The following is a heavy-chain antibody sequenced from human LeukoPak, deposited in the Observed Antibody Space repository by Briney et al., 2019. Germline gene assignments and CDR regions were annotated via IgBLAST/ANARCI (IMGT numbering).Heavy chain of an antibody. V-gene: IGHV3-7*03. CDR1: GFTFSSYS. J-gene: IGHJ3*02. D-gene: IGHD6-6*01. CDR2: IKEDGSEK. CDR3: ARVYSSSSGKNAFDI. Sequence: GGSLRLSCAASGFTFSSYSMNWVRQAPGKGLEWVANIKEDGSEKDHVDSVKGRFTISRDNAKNSLSLQMNSLRAEDTAVYYCARVYSSSSGKNAFDIWGQGTMVTVSS.